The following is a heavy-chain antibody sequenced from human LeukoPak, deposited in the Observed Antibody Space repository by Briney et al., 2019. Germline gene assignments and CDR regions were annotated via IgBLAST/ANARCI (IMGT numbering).Heavy chain of an antibody. Sequence: GASVKVSCKASGYTFTGYYIHWVRQAPGQGLEWMGWINPNSGGIDYAQKFQGRVTMTRDTSISTAYMELSRLRSDDAAVYYCARVSPYCSSTSCYVQYYYYYYMDVWGKGTTVTVSS. CDR1: GYTFTGYY. CDR2: INPNSGGI. J-gene: IGHJ6*03. V-gene: IGHV1-2*02. D-gene: IGHD2-2*01. CDR3: ARVSPYCSSTSCYVQYYYYYYMDV.